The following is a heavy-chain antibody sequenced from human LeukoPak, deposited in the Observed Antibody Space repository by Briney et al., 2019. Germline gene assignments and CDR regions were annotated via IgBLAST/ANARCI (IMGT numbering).Heavy chain of an antibody. D-gene: IGHD1-14*01. J-gene: IGHJ5*02. V-gene: IGHV1-69*13. Sequence: ASVKVSCKASGGTFSSYAISWARQAPGQGLEWMGGIIPIFGTANYAQKFQGRVTITADESTSTAYMELSSLRSEDTAVYYCARGGVVYRASANNWFDPWGQGTPVTVSS. CDR2: IIPIFGTA. CDR1: GGTFSSYA. CDR3: ARGGVVYRASANNWFDP.